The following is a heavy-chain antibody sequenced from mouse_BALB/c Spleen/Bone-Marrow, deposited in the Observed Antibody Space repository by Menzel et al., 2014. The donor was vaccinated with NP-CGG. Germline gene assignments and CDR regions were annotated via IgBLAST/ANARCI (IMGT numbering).Heavy chain of an antibody. CDR1: GFSLTGYG. D-gene: IGHD1-1*01. V-gene: IGHV2-6-7*01. CDR3: ARRGDYGAWFAY. CDR2: IWGDGST. J-gene: IGHJ3*01. Sequence: VKLVESGPGLVAPPQSLSITCTVSGFSLTGYGVNWVRQPPGKGLEWLGMIWGDGSTDYNSALKSRLSISKDNSKSQVFLKMHSLQSDDTARYYCARRGDYGAWFAYWGQGTLVTVSA.